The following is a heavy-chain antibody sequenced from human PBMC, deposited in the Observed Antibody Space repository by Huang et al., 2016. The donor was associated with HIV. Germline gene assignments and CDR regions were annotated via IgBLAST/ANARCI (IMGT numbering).Heavy chain of an antibody. Sequence: EVQLLESGGGLVQPGGSLRLSCTASEFTWSCYGMSGVRQEPGKGLEGVSTISGRSGNTYYADSGKGRFTISRDKSKNTLYLQMNSLRAEDTAVYFCAKKGGLTGFQPLDYWGQGTQVTVSS. J-gene: IGHJ4*02. V-gene: IGHV3-23*01. D-gene: IGHD2-8*02. CDR1: EFTWSCYG. CDR2: ISGRSGNT. CDR3: AKKGGLTGFQPLDY.